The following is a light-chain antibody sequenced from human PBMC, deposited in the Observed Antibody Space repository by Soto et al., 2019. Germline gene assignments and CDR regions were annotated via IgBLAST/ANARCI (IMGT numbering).Light chain of an antibody. CDR2: EVS. CDR1: SSDVGGYNY. V-gene: IGLV2-14*01. CDR3: SSYTSSSTLPYV. J-gene: IGLJ1*01. Sequence: QSALTQPASVSGSPGQSITISCTGTSSDVGGYNYVSWYQQHPGKAPKLMIYEVSNRPSGVSNRFSGSKSGNTASLTISGLQAEDEADYYCSSYTSSSTLPYVFGTETKLTVL.